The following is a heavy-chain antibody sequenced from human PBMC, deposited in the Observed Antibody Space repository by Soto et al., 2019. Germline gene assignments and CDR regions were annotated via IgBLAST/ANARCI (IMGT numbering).Heavy chain of an antibody. J-gene: IGHJ4*02. CDR3: ARQVTSGTSLYYFDY. CDR1: GGSISSYY. Sequence: SETLSLTCTVSGGSISSYYWSWIRQPPGKGLEWIGYIYYSGSTNYNPSLKSRVTISVDTSKNQFSLKLSSVTAADTAVYYCARQVTSGTSLYYFDYWGQGTLVTVSA. D-gene: IGHD1-7*01. CDR2: IYYSGST. V-gene: IGHV4-59*01.